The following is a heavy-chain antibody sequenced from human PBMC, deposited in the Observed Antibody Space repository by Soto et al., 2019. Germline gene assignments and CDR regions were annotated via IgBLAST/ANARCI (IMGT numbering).Heavy chain of an antibody. J-gene: IGHJ4*02. CDR1: GISVSTSDYY. CDR3: AGFVVPASRNSDFDY. Sequence: SETLSLTCTVSGISVSTSDYYWVWVRQPPGKGLDWIGNIYYSGSTFYNPSLRSRVTLSVDTSKNQFSLRLNSVTAADTAVYFCAGFVVPASRNSDFDYWGQGTLVTAPQ. CDR2: IYYSGST. D-gene: IGHD2-15*01. V-gene: IGHV4-39*01.